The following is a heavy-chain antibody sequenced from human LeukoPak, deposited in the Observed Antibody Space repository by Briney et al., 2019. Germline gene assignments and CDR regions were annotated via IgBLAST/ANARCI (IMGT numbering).Heavy chain of an antibody. D-gene: IGHD3-10*01. Sequence: GGSLRLSCAASGFTFSSYSMNWVRQAPGKGLEWVSSISSSSSYIYYADSVKGRFTISRDNAKNSLYLQMNSLRAEDTAVYYCARDLYRGVNYFDYWGQGTLVTVSS. CDR2: ISSSSSYI. V-gene: IGHV3-21*01. CDR1: GFTFSSYS. J-gene: IGHJ4*02. CDR3: ARDLYRGVNYFDY.